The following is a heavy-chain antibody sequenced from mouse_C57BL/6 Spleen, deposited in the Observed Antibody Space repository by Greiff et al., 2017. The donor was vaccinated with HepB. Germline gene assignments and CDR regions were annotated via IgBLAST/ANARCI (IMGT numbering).Heavy chain of an antibody. J-gene: IGHJ1*03. D-gene: IGHD2-3*01. CDR3: ARHSDGYYWYFDV. Sequence: EVKVVESGGGLVKPGGSLKLSCAASGFTFSSYTMSWVRQTPEKRLEWVATISGGGGNTYYPDSVKGRFTISRDNAQNTLYMQMSSLRSEDTALYYCARHSDGYYWYFDVWGTGTTVTVSS. CDR1: GFTFSSYT. CDR2: ISGGGGNT. V-gene: IGHV5-9*01.